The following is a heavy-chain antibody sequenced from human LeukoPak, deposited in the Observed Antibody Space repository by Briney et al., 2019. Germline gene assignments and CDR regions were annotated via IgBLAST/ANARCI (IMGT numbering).Heavy chain of an antibody. Sequence: GGSLRLSCAASGFTFSSYGMHWVRQAPGKGLEWVSAISGSGGSTYYADSVKGRFTMSRDNSKRTVYLQMNSLRAEDTAVYYCAKDRSSWYYPFDSWGQGTLVTVSS. CDR3: AKDRSSWYYPFDS. J-gene: IGHJ4*02. CDR1: GFTFSSYG. CDR2: ISGSGGST. V-gene: IGHV3-23*01. D-gene: IGHD3-3*01.